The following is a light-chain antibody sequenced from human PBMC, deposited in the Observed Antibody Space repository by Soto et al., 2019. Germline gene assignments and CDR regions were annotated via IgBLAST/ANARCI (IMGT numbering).Light chain of an antibody. CDR2: DDT. V-gene: IGLV3-21*02. CDR1: NIGRKS. CDR3: HVWDSSSGHYV. Sequence: YELTQPPSVSVAPGQTATITCGGDNIGRKSVHWYQQKPGQAPVLVVYDDTDRPSGIPERFSGSNSGNPATLTISRVEAGDEADYYCHVWDSSSGHYVFGTGTKVTVL. J-gene: IGLJ1*01.